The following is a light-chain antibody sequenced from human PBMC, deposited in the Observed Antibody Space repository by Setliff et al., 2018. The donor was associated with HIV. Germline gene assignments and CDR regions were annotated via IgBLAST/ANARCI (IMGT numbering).Light chain of an antibody. CDR1: SSDVGGYNY. CDR3: SSYASRTPLYL. V-gene: IGLV2-14*01. CDR2: DVS. Sequence: QSALAQPASVSGSPGQSITISCTGTSSDVGGYNYVSWYQQHPGKAPKLMIYDVSKWPSGVSNRFSGSKSGNTASLTISGLQAEDEADYYCSSYASRTPLYLFGTGTKVTVL. J-gene: IGLJ1*01.